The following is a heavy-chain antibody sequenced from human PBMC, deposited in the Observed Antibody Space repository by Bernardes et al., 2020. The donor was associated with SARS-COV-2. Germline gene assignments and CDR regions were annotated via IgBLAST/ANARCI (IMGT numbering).Heavy chain of an antibody. Sequence: SETLSLTCTVSGGSISSSRYYWGWIRQTPGKGLEWIGTVYYSGTVYYNPSPRGRLTISVDTSQNQFSLKLRSVTAADTAIYYCARSVGATSSTDFWGQGTLVTVSS. CDR2: VYYSGTV. CDR3: ARSVGATSSTDF. CDR1: GGSISSSRYY. J-gene: IGHJ4*02. D-gene: IGHD1-26*01. V-gene: IGHV4-39*01.